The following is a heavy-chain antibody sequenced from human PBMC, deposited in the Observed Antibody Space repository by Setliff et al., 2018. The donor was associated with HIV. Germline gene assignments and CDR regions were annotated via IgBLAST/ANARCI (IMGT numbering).Heavy chain of an antibody. Sequence: VASVKVSCKASGGTFSSYAISWVRQAPGQGLEWMGWINPGSGDTNYAQKFQGRVTMTSDTSTRTVYMELSSLTSDDTAVYFCARVLSVTMIRGAHGYWGQGTLVTVSS. CDR3: ARVLSVTMIRGAHGY. CDR2: INPGSGDT. V-gene: IGHV1-2*02. J-gene: IGHJ4*02. D-gene: IGHD3-10*01. CDR1: GGTFSSYA.